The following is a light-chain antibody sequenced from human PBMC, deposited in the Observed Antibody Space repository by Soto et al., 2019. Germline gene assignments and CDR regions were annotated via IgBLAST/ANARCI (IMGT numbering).Light chain of an antibody. J-gene: IGLJ1*01. CDR3: NSYTSSSTLYV. V-gene: IGLV2-14*01. Sequence: PASVSGSPGQSITISCTGTSSDIGGYNYVSWYQQHPGKAPQLLIYEVTNRPSGVSHRFSGSKSGNTASLTISGLQTEDEADYYCNSYTSSSTLYVFGTGTKVTVL. CDR2: EVT. CDR1: SSDIGGYNY.